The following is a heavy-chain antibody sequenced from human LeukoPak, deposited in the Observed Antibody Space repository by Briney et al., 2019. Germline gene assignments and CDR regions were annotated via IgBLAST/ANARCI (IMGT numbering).Heavy chain of an antibody. CDR1: GFTVSSNY. D-gene: IGHD3-22*01. CDR2: IYSGGST. J-gene: IGHJ4*02. Sequence: GGSLRLSRAATGFTVSSNYMRGVRQAPGKGLEWVSVIYSGGSTYYADSVKGRFTISRDNSKNTLYLQTNSLRAEDTAVYYCARDQSSVDYWGQGTLVTVSS. V-gene: IGHV3-66*01. CDR3: ARDQSSVDY.